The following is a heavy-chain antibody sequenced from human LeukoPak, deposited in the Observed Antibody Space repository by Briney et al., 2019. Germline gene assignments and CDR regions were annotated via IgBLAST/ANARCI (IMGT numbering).Heavy chain of an antibody. D-gene: IGHD6-19*01. CDR2: IYYSWST. J-gene: IGHJ4*02. CDR3: ARVPVAGRTFDY. CDR1: GGSISSYY. V-gene: IGHV4-59*01. Sequence: SETLSLTCTVSGGSISSYYWSWIRQPPGKGLEWIGYIYYSWSTNYNPSLKSRVTISVPTSTNQFSLKLSSVTAADTAVYYCARVPVAGRTFDYWGQGTLVTVSS.